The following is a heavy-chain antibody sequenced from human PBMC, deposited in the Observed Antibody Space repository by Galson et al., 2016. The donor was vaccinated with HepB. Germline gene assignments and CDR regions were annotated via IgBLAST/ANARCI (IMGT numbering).Heavy chain of an antibody. J-gene: IGHJ6*02. Sequence: SLRLSCAASGFTLATYGMHWVRQAPGKGLEWVAVIWNDGTKKYYGDSVKGRFTISKDDSKNTLYLEMNSLRAEDTAVYYCAEGWRYSYGMDVWAKGPRSPSH. CDR3: AEGWRYSYGMDV. V-gene: IGHV3-33*06. D-gene: IGHD6-13*01. CDR1: GFTLATYG. CDR2: IWNDGTKK.